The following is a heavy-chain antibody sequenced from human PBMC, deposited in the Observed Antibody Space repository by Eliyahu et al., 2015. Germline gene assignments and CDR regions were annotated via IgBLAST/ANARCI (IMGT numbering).Heavy chain of an antibody. V-gene: IGHV4-39*02. CDR3: ARDSERFWYFXL. J-gene: IGHJ2*01. CDR1: GASIPIGRHX. Sequence: QXQLQESGPGLXKPSETLSLXCTXSGASIPIGRHXWGWIRQPPGKGLEWIGSLYSNEATYYSPSLNSRVTIAADTSKNHFSLQLSSVTAADTAVYYCARDSERFWYFXLWGRGTLVTVSS. CDR2: LYSNEAT.